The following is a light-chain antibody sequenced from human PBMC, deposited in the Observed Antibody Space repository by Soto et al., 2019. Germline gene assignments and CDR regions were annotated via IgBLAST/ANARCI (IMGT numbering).Light chain of an antibody. Sequence: EIVLTQSPGTLSLSPGERATLSCRASQSVSSYLAWYQQKPGQAPRLLIYGASSRATGIPDRFSGSGSGTDFTLTISRLEPEDLAVYYCQQYGSSPRRFGQGTKVEIK. V-gene: IGKV3-20*01. CDR3: QQYGSSPRR. CDR2: GAS. J-gene: IGKJ1*01. CDR1: QSVSSY.